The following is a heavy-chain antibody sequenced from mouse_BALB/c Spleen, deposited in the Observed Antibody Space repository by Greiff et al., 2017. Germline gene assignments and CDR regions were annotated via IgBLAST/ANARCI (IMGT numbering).Heavy chain of an antibody. D-gene: IGHD2-4*01. CDR1: GYSITSGYY. Sequence: ESGPGLVKPSQSLSLTCSVTGYSITSGYYWNWIRQIPGNKLEWMGYISYDGSNNYNPSLKNRISITRDTSKNQFFLKLNSVTTEDTATYYCAREITKRNYFDYWGQGTTLTVSS. CDR2: ISYDGSN. CDR3: AREITKRNYFDY. V-gene: IGHV3-6*02. J-gene: IGHJ2*01.